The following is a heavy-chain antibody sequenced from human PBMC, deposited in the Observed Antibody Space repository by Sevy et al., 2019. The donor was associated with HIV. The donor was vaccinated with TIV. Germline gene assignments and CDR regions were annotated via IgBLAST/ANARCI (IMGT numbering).Heavy chain of an antibody. CDR2: IYYSGRT. CDR3: ARALAEYYYAMDV. J-gene: IGHJ6*02. Sequence: SEILSLTCSVSGVSISGYYWTWIRQTPGKGLEWIGYIYYSGRTNYNPSLQGRVAISSDTSKNQFSLKLSSVTAADTAVYYCARALAEYYYAMDVWGQGTTVTVSS. CDR1: GVSISGYY. V-gene: IGHV4-59*01.